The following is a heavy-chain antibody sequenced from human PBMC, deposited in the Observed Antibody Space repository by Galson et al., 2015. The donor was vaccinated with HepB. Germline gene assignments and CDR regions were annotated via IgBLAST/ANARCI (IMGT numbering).Heavy chain of an antibody. CDR3: ATALGDSEY. Sequence: SLRLSCAASGFTFSDYAMSWVRQAPGKGLEWVSGITESGIDTYYADSVRGRLTLSRDNSKNMLYLQMNSLEAEDTAVYYCATALGDSEYWGQGTLVTVSS. V-gene: IGHV3-23*01. D-gene: IGHD4-17*01. CDR2: ITESGIDT. J-gene: IGHJ4*02. CDR1: GFTFSDYA.